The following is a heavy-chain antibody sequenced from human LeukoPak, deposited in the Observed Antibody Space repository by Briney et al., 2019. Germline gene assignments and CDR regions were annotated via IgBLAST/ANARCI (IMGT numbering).Heavy chain of an antibody. CDR3: ARQDGDYTRRFDY. CDR1: GGSISSYY. J-gene: IGHJ4*02. Sequence: SSETLSLTCTVSGGSISSYYWSWIRQPPGKGLEWIGYIYHSGSTYYNPSLKSRVTISVDRSKNQFSLKLSSVTAADTAVYYCARQDGDYTRRFDYWGQGTLVTVSS. V-gene: IGHV4-59*08. CDR2: IYHSGST. D-gene: IGHD4-17*01.